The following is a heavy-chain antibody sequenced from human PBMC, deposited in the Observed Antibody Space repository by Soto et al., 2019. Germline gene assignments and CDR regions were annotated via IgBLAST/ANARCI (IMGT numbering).Heavy chain of an antibody. V-gene: IGHV4-59*01. CDR1: GGSISSYY. Sequence: SETLSLTCTVSGGSISSYYWSWIRQPPGKGLEWIGYIYYSGSTNYNPSLKSRVTVSVDTSKNQFSLKLSSVTAADTAVYYCARGRGSSWYLRSAFDIWGQGTMVTVS. CDR3: ARGRGSSWYLRSAFDI. CDR2: IYYSGST. J-gene: IGHJ3*02. D-gene: IGHD6-13*01.